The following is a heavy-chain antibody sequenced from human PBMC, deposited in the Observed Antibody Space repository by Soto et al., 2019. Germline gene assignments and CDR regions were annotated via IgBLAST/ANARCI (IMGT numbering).Heavy chain of an antibody. V-gene: IGHV3-66*01. CDR1: GFDASVNF. CDR3: VGENYDYGMDV. CDR2: INNAGTT. J-gene: IGHJ6*02. Sequence: EVQLVESGGTLVQPGGSLKLSCAASGFDASVNFMTWVRQAPGKGLEWVTAINNAGTTFYADSVKARVSISRDDSKNTLQLQMNSLRVEDTAMYYCVGENYDYGMDVWGQGTAVTVSS.